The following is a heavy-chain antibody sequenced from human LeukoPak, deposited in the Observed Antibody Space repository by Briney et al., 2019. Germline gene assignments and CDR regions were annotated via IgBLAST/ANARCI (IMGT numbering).Heavy chain of an antibody. Sequence: ASVKVSCKASGYTFTSYDINWVRQATGQGLEWMGWMNPNRGNTGYAQKFQGKVTMNRNTSISTAYMELSSLRSEDTAVYYCAREGSYDFWSGYPLYYYYGMDVWGQGTTVTVSS. D-gene: IGHD3-3*01. CDR2: MNPNRGNT. CDR1: GYTFTSYD. CDR3: AREGSYDFWSGYPLYYYYGMDV. J-gene: IGHJ6*02. V-gene: IGHV1-8*01.